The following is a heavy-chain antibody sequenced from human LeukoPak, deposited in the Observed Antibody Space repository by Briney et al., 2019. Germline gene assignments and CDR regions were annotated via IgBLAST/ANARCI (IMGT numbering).Heavy chain of an antibody. CDR1: GFTFSSYA. D-gene: IGHD2-8*01. J-gene: IGHJ5*02. Sequence: GGSLRLSCAASGFTFSSYAMHWVRQAPGKGQEWVAVISYDGSNKYYADSVKGRFTISRDNSKNTLYLQMNSLRAEDTAVYYCAGALMSPFDPWGQGTLVTVSS. CDR2: ISYDGSNK. V-gene: IGHV3-30*01. CDR3: AGALMSPFDP.